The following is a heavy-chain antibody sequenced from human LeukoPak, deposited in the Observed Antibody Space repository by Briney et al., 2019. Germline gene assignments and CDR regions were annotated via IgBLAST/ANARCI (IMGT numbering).Heavy chain of an antibody. CDR1: GGSFSGYY. D-gene: IGHD3-3*01. CDR3: ARRTYYDFWSGPTNWYFDL. J-gene: IGHJ2*01. Sequence: SETLSLTCAVYGGSFSGYYWSWIRQPPGKGLEWIGEINHSGSTNYNPSLKSRVTISVDTSKNQFSLKLSSVTAADTAVYYCARRTYYDFWSGPTNWYFDLWGRGTLVTVSS. V-gene: IGHV4-34*01. CDR2: INHSGST.